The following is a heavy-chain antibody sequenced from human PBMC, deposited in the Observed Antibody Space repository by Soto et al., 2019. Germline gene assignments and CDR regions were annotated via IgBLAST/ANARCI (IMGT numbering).Heavy chain of an antibody. J-gene: IGHJ6*02. CDR1: GFTFSSYS. Sequence: GGSLRLSCAASGFTFSSYSMNWVRQAPGKGLEWVSSISSSSSYIYYADSVKGRFTISRDNAKNSLYLQMNSLRAEDTAVYYCARDSRPEGSGYYYYGMDVWGQGTTVTVSS. CDR2: ISSSSSYI. D-gene: IGHD3-10*01. V-gene: IGHV3-21*01. CDR3: ARDSRPEGSGYYYYGMDV.